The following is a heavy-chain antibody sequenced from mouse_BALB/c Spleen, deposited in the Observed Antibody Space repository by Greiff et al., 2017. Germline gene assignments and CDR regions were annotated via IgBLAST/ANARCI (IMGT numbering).Heavy chain of an antibody. J-gene: IGHJ2*01. Sequence: EVQVVESGGGLVQPGGSRKLSCAASGFTFSSFGMHWVRQAPEKGLEWVAYISSGSSTIYYADTVKGRFTISRDNPKNTLFLQMTSLRSEDTAMYYCARAGGYDGYYGDYWGQGTTLTVSS. D-gene: IGHD2-3*01. CDR1: GFTFSSFG. CDR3: ARAGGYDGYYGDY. CDR2: ISSGSSTI. V-gene: IGHV5-17*02.